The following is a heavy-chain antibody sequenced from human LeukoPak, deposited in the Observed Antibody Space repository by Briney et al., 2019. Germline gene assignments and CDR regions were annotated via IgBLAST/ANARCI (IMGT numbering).Heavy chain of an antibody. D-gene: IGHD4-23*01. V-gene: IGHV4-61*02. CDR1: GGSISSSSYY. Sequence: KTSETLSLTCTVSGGSISSSSYYWSWIRQPAGKALEWIGRMYISGSTNYNPSLKSRVTISVDTSKNQFSLKLSSVTAADTAVYYCARGPIDGGRYTYSGFDPWGQGTLVTVSS. CDR3: ARGPIDGGRYTYSGFDP. CDR2: MYISGST. J-gene: IGHJ5*02.